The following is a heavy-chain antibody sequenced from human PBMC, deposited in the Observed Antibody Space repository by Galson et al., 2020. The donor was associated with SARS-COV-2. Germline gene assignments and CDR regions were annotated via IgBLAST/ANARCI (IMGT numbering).Heavy chain of an antibody. D-gene: IGHD6-19*01. CDR1: GFTFSSYA. V-gene: IGHV3-30*04. CDR3: AREPPRLAVAGSPPCYYYYGMGV. CDR2: ISYDGSNK. J-gene: IGHJ6*02. Sequence: GESLKISCAASGFTFSSYAMHWVRQAPGKGLEWVAVISYDGSNKYYADSVKGRFTISRDNSKNTLYLQMNSLRAEDTAVYYCAREPPRLAVAGSPPCYYYYGMGVWVQGTTVTGSS.